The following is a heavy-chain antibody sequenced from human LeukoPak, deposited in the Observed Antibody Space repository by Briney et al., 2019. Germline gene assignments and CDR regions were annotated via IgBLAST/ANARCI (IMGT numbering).Heavy chain of an antibody. CDR1: GGSISSYY. J-gene: IGHJ6*02. CDR2: IYYSGST. V-gene: IGHV4-59*08. D-gene: IGHD3-10*01. CDR3: ARQGASQLLRFGDTPPPDYGMDV. Sequence: PSETLSLTCTVSGGSISSYYWSWIRQPPGKGLEWIGYIYYSGSTNYNPSLKSRVTISVDTSKNQFSLKLSSVTAADTAVYYCARQGASQLLRFGDTPPPDYGMDVWGQGTTVTVSS.